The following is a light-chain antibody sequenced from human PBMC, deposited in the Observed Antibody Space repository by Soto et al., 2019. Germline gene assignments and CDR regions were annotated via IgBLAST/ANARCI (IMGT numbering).Light chain of an antibody. CDR2: EVN. CDR1: SSDVGRYNY. V-gene: IGLV2-8*01. CDR3: SSYAGTPFV. J-gene: IGLJ1*01. Sequence: QSVLTQPPSASGSPGRSVTISCTGTSSDVGRYNYVSWYQQHPGKAPKLMISEVNKRASGVPDRFSGSKSGNTASLTVSGLQAEDEADYYCSSYAGTPFVFGTGTKVTVL.